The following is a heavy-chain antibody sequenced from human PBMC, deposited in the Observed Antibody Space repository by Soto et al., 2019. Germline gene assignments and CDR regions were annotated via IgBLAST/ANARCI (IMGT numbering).Heavy chain of an antibody. CDR2: IYYSGST. D-gene: IGHD5-18*01. Sequence: TSETLSLTCTVSGGSISSGDYYWSWIRQPPGKGLEWIGYIYYSGSTYYNPSLKSRVTISVDTSKNQFSLKLSSVTAADTAVYYCAGGTAGYSYGSYYFDYWGQGTLVTVSS. CDR3: AGGTAGYSYGSYYFDY. V-gene: IGHV4-30-4*01. J-gene: IGHJ4*02. CDR1: GGSISSGDYY.